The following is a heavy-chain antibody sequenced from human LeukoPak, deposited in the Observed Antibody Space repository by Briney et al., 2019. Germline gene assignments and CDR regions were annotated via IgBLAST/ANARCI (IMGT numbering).Heavy chain of an antibody. J-gene: IGHJ1*01. Sequence: SVKVSCKASGGTFSSYAISWVRQAPGRGLEWMGGIIPIFGTANYAQKFQGRVTITTDESTSTAYMELSSLRSEDTAVYYCASIAARPVEYFQHWGQGTLVTVSS. CDR1: GGTFSSYA. D-gene: IGHD6-6*01. CDR3: ASIAARPVEYFQH. V-gene: IGHV1-69*05. CDR2: IIPIFGTA.